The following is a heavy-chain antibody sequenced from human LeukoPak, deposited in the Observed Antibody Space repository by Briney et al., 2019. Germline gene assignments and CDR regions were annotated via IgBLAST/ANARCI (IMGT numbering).Heavy chain of an antibody. D-gene: IGHD1-26*01. V-gene: IGHV3-21*01. CDR3: AREVGVDDAFDI. CDR1: GFTFNSYS. CDR2: ISSGSIYI. J-gene: IGHJ3*02. Sequence: GGSLRLSCAASGFTFNSYSMNWVRQAPGKGLEWVSSISSGSIYIFYADSVNGRFTISRDNAKNSLYLKINSLRAEDTAVYYCAREVGVDDAFDIWGQGTMVTISS.